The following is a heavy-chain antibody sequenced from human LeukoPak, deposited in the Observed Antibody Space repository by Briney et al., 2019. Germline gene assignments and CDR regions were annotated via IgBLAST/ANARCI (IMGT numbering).Heavy chain of an antibody. D-gene: IGHD3-22*01. CDR1: GYTFTSYD. CDR3: ARRSDDYDSSAYYH. J-gene: IGHJ4*02. V-gene: IGHV1-8*01. Sequence: ASVKVSCKTSGYTFTSYDLNWVRQATGQGLEWMGWVNPNSGNTGYAQKFQGRVTMTMDPSISTAYMELSSLRSEDTAVYYCARRSDDYDSSAYYHWGQGTLVTASS. CDR2: VNPNSGNT.